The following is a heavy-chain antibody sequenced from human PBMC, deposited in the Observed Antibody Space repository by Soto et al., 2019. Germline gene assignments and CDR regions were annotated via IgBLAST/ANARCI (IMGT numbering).Heavy chain of an antibody. CDR1: GGTFSSYA. J-gene: IGHJ4*02. D-gene: IGHD3-16*01. CDR2: ISAYYGNT. Sequence: ASVKVSCKASGGTFSSYAISWVRQAPGQGLEWMGWISAYYGNTNYAQNFKGRFTLTTDTSTSTAYMELRSLRSDYTAVYDCARGGTPIDYLGQGSLVTVSS. V-gene: IGHV1-18*01. CDR3: ARGGTPIDY.